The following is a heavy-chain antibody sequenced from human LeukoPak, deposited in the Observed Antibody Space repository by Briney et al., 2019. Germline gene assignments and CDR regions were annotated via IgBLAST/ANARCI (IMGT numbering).Heavy chain of an antibody. J-gene: IGHJ4*02. CDR2: ISWNSGSI. V-gene: IGHV3-9*01. CDR1: GFTFDDYA. CDR3: AKGTSPSLGGFYSC. D-gene: IGHD3-22*01. Sequence: GGSLRLSCAASGFTFDDYAMPWVRQAPGNGLEWVSGISWNSGSIGYADSVKGRFTISRDNAKNSLYLQMNSLRAEDTAFYYCAKGTSPSLGGFYSCWGQGTLVTVSS.